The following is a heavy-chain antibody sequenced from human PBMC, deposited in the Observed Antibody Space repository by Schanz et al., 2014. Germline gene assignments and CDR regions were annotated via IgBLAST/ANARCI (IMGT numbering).Heavy chain of an antibody. V-gene: IGHV3-21*02. CDR1: GFTFGGYA. D-gene: IGHD5-12*01. J-gene: IGHJ3*02. CDR2: INSRSNFI. Sequence: VQLLESGGGVVQPGRSLRLSCAVSGFTFGGYALHWVRQAPGKGLEWVSSINSRSNFIYYADSVKGRFTISRDNAKNSLYLQMNSLRAEDTAVYYCAGAVATIRADSFDIWGQGTMVAVSS. CDR3: AGAVATIRADSFDI.